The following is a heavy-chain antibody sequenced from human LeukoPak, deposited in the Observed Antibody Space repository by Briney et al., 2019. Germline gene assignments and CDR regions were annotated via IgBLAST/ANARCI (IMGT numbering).Heavy chain of an antibody. CDR1: GGSISSYY. Sequence: TPSETLSLTCTVSGGSISSYYWSWIRQPPGKGLEWIGYIYYSGSTNYNPSLKSRVTISVDTSKNQFSLKVSSVTAADTAVYYCARLGYYYGSGSYYYYYGMDVWGQGTTVTVSS. V-gene: IGHV4-59*08. CDR3: ARLGYYYGSGSYYYYYGMDV. J-gene: IGHJ6*02. CDR2: IYYSGST. D-gene: IGHD3-10*01.